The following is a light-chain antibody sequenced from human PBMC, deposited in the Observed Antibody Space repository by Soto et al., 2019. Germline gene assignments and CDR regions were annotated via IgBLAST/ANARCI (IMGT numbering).Light chain of an antibody. CDR2: KAS. CDR1: QSISMW. CDR3: QQHNTFPRT. J-gene: IGKJ1*01. V-gene: IGKV1-5*03. Sequence: DIQMTQSPSTLSASVGDRVTITCRASQSISMWLAWYQQKPGKAPKPLIYKASSLESGVPSRFSGSGSGTEFTLTISSLQPDDFATYYCQQHNTFPRTFGQGTKVEIK.